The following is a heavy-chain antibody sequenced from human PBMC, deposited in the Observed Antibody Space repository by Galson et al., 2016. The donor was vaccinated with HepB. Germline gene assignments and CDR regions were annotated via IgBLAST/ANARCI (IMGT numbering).Heavy chain of an antibody. CDR1: GGTFSSYA. CDR2: IIPIFGTT. D-gene: IGHD5-18*01. CDR3: ARDGNSYDPLGYYYGMDV. Sequence: SVKVSCKASGGTFSSYAVSWVRQAPGQGLEWMGGIIPIFGTTNYVQKFQGRFTITADGSTSTAYMELSSLRSDDTAVYYCARDGNSYDPLGYYYGMDVWGQGTTVTVSS. J-gene: IGHJ6*02. V-gene: IGHV1-69*13.